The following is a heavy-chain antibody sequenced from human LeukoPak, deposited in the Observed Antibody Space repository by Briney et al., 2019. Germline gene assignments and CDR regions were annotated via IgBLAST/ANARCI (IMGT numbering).Heavy chain of an antibody. CDR1: GYTFTSYY. V-gene: IGHV1-46*01. CDR3: ATAGLVPATAYYYYGMDV. Sequence: ASVKVSCKASGYTFTSYYMHWVRQAPGQGLEWMGIINPSGGSTSYAQKFQGRVTMTRDTSTSTVYMELRSLRSDDTAVYYCATAGLVPATAYYYYGMDVWGQGTTVTVSS. J-gene: IGHJ6*02. D-gene: IGHD2-2*01. CDR2: INPSGGST.